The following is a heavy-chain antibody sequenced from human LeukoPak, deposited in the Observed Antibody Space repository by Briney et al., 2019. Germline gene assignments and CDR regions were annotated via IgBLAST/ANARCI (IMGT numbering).Heavy chain of an antibody. J-gene: IGHJ5*02. CDR2: IKSNTDGGTT. CDR1: GFTFSRYG. V-gene: IGHV3-15*01. Sequence: GGSLRLSCAASGFTFSRYGMHWVRQAPGKGLEWVGRIKSNTDGGTTDYAAPVKGRFTISRDDSKNTLYLQMNSLNTGDTAVYYCITYSINLLRSLSSLGQGTLVTVSS. D-gene: IGHD3-3*01. CDR3: ITYSINLLRSLSS.